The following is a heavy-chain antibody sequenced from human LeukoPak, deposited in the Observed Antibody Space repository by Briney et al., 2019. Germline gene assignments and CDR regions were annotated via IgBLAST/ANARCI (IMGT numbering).Heavy chain of an antibody. V-gene: IGHV3-11*01. CDR3: ARLHDSSIDF. CDR2: IGTSGSNI. Sequence: GGSLRLSCAVSGFTFSDHYMSWMRQTPGKGLEWVSYIGTSGSNIYYVDPVKGRFTVSRDNAKNSVYPQMNSLRAEDTAVYYCARLHDSSIDFWGQGALVTVSS. CDR1: GFTFSDHY. D-gene: IGHD5-18*01. J-gene: IGHJ4*02.